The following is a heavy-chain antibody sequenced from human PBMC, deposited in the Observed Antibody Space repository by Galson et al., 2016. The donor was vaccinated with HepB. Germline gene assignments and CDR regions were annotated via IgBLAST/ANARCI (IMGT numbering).Heavy chain of an antibody. CDR3: ARVGPPPEGYPSHWGGMDV. CDR2: INQGGSEN. Sequence: SLRLSCAASGFTSSSYWTSWVRQPPGKGLEWVAMINQGGSENYYVDSVKGRFTISRDNAKNSLFLQMNSLRAEDTAIYYCARVGPPPEGYPSHWGGMDVWGQGTTVTVSS. V-gene: IGHV3-7*03. CDR1: GFTSSSYW. J-gene: IGHJ6*02. D-gene: IGHD3-16*01.